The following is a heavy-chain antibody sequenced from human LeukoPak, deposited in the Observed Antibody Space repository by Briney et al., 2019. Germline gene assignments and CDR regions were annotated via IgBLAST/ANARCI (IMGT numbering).Heavy chain of an antibody. CDR1: GGTFSSYA. CDR2: IIPIFGTA. V-gene: IGHV1-69*05. Sequence: SVKVSCKASGGTFSSYAISWVRQAPGQGLEGLGGIIPIFGTANYAQKFQGRVTITTDESTSTAYMELSSLRSEDTAVYYCATYYYGSGSYPPDAFDIWGQGTMVTVSS. D-gene: IGHD3-10*01. J-gene: IGHJ3*02. CDR3: ATYYYGSGSYPPDAFDI.